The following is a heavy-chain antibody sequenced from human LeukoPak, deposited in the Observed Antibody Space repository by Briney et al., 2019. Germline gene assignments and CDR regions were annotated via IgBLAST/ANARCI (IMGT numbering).Heavy chain of an antibody. J-gene: IGHJ4*02. CDR2: IFFSGST. D-gene: IGHD1-14*01. V-gene: IGHV4-59*12. CDR1: GGSTNGYF. Sequence: SETLSLTCTVSGGSTNGYFWSWIRQPPGKGLEWIGYIFFSGSTNYNPSLKSRATISVDTSKNQFSLKLSSVTAADTAVYCCARRMTTTSVYYFDYWGQGTLVTVSS. CDR3: ARRMTTTSVYYFDY.